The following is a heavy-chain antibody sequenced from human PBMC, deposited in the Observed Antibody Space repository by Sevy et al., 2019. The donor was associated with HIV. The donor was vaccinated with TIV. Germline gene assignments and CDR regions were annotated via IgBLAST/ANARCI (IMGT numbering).Heavy chain of an antibody. V-gene: IGHV4-59*01. CDR3: ARELISGRYYGMDV. Sequence: SETLSLTCTVSGGSISSYYWSWIRQPPGKGLEWIGYIYYTGCTNYNPSLKSRVTISVDTSKNQFSLKLSSVTAADTAVYYCARELISGRYYGMDVWGQGTTVTVSS. J-gene: IGHJ6*02. CDR2: IYYTGCT. CDR1: GGSISSYY. D-gene: IGHD6-19*01.